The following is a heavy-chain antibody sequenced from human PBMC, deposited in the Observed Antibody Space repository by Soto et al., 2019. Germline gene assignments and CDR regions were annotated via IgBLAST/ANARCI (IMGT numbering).Heavy chain of an antibody. Sequence: SGGSLRLSCAASGFIFSSYGMHWVRQAPGKGLEWVAVISYDGNNKYYTNSVKGRFTISRDNSKDTLYLQMNSLRGDDTAVYYCARDRTVFGVASPDYWGQGTLVTVSS. V-gene: IGHV3-30*03. CDR3: ARDRTVFGVASPDY. D-gene: IGHD3-3*01. CDR1: GFIFSSYG. CDR2: ISYDGNNK. J-gene: IGHJ4*02.